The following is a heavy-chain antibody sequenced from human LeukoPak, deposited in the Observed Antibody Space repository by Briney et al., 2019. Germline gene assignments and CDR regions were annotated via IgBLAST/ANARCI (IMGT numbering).Heavy chain of an antibody. CDR1: GGSISGYY. Sequence: SRTLSLTCTVSGGSISGYYWSWIRQPPGKGLEWIGYIYYSGSTNYSPSLKSRVTISVDTSKNQFSLKLSSVTAADTAVYYCASARGGRMSGSYRYIDYWGQGTLVTVSS. V-gene: IGHV4-59*08. CDR3: ASARGGRMSGSYRYIDY. J-gene: IGHJ4*02. CDR2: IYYSGST. D-gene: IGHD3-16*02.